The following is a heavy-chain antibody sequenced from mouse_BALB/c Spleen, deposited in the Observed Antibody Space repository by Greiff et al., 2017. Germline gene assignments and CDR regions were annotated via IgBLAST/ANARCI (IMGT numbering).Heavy chain of an antibody. J-gene: IGHJ3*01. CDR2: IDPANGNT. CDR3: AREGYYYGSSYAG. Sequence: EVQLQQSGAELVKPGASVKLSCTASGFNIKDTYMHWVKQRPEQGLEWIGRIDPANGNTKYDPKFQGKATITADTSSNTAYLQLSSLTSEDTAVYYCAREGYYYGSSYAGWGQGTLVTVSA. D-gene: IGHD1-1*01. CDR1: GFNIKDTY. V-gene: IGHV14-3*02.